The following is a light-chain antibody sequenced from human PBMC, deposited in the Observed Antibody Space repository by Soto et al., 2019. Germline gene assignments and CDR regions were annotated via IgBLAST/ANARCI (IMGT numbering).Light chain of an antibody. CDR1: NSDVGIYDF. Sequence: QSVLTQPASVSGTPGQSITISCTGSNSDVGIYDFVSWYQHHPGRAPKLIVSEVSHRPSGVSNRFSGSKSGNTASLTISGLQSEDEADYYCSSYTTSSTRVFGPGTKVTV. V-gene: IGLV2-14*01. CDR3: SSYTTSSTRV. CDR2: EVS. J-gene: IGLJ1*01.